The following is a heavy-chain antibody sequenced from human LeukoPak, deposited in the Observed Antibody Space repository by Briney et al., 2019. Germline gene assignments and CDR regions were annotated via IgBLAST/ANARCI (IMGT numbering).Heavy chain of an antibody. D-gene: IGHD5-12*01. V-gene: IGHV5-51*01. Sequence: GESLKISCKGSGYSFTSYWIGWVRQMPGKGLEWMGIIYPGDSDTRYSPSFQGQVTISADKSISTAYLQWSSLKASDTAMYYCARHNLVGYSGYGGMDVWGKGTTVTVSS. CDR3: ARHNLVGYSGYGGMDV. CDR1: GYSFTSYW. CDR2: IYPGDSDT. J-gene: IGHJ6*03.